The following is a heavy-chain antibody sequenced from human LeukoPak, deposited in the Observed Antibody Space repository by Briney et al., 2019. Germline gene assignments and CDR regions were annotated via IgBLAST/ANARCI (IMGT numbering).Heavy chain of an antibody. Sequence: PGGSLRLSCEASGLTFSSYGMSWVRQVPGKGLQWVSAITGGGGTTYYADSVKGRFTISRDNSKNMLYLQMNSLRAEDTAVYYCAKMQGYFDYWGQGTLVPVSS. CDR2: ITGGGGTT. V-gene: IGHV3-23*01. CDR3: AKMQGYFDY. J-gene: IGHJ4*02. CDR1: GLTFSSYG.